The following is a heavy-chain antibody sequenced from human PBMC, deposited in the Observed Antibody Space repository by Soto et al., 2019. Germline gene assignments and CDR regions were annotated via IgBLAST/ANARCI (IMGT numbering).Heavy chain of an antibody. J-gene: IGHJ4*02. CDR1: GGSFSGYY. Sequence: PSETLSLTCAVYGGSFSGYYWSWIRQPPGKGLEWIGEINHSGSTNYNPSLKSRVTISVDTSKNQFSLKLSSVTAADTAVYYCAREVWGAYNWNPRNAFDDWGQGTLVTVSS. V-gene: IGHV4-34*01. D-gene: IGHD1-20*01. CDR3: AREVWGAYNWNPRNAFDD. CDR2: INHSGST.